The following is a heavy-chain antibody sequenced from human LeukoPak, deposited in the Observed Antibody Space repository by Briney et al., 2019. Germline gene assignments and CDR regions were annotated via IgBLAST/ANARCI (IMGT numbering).Heavy chain of an antibody. Sequence: SETLSLTCTVSGGSISSGSYYWSWIRQPAGKGLEWIGRIYTSGSTNYNPSLKSRVTMSVDTSKNQFSLKLSSVTAADTAVYYCARGVWYSSGWGYDYWGQGTLVTVSS. J-gene: IGHJ4*02. D-gene: IGHD6-19*01. CDR3: ARGVWYSSGWGYDY. CDR2: IYTSGST. CDR1: GGSISSGSYY. V-gene: IGHV4-61*02.